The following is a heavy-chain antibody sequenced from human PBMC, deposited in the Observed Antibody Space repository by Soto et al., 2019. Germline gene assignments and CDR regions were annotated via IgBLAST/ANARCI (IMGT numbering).Heavy chain of an antibody. CDR3: ARVIEYYDFWSGYYYFDY. CDR2: INHSGST. D-gene: IGHD3-3*01. J-gene: IGHJ4*02. CDR1: GGSFSGYY. V-gene: IGHV4-34*01. Sequence: SETLSLTCAVYGGSFSGYYWSWIRQPPGKGLEWIGEINHSGSTNYNPSLKSRVTISVDTSKNQFSLKLSSVTAADTAVYYCARVIEYYDFWSGYYYFDYWGQGTLVTVSS.